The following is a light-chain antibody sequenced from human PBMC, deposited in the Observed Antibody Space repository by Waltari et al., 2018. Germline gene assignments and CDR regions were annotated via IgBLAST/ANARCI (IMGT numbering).Light chain of an antibody. V-gene: IGKV3-15*01. CDR1: QSVSSI. J-gene: IGKJ1*01. CDR3: QARGM. CDR2: GAS. Sequence: EIVMTQSPATLSVSPGERATLSCRASQSVSSILAWYQQRPGQAPRLLMYGASTRATGIPARFSGSGSGTEFTLTISSLQSEDFAVYYCQARGMFGQGTKVEIK.